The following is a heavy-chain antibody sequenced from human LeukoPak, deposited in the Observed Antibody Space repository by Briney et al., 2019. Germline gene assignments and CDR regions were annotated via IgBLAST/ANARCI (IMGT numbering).Heavy chain of an antibody. CDR3: ARDPEFGSGWEFGY. J-gene: IGHJ4*02. V-gene: IGHV3-21*01. Sequence: GDSLRLSCAVSGFTFNTYTMNWVRQAPGKGLEWVSSISSPTPYIYYADSVRGRFTISRDNTKNSLYLQMNSLIAEDTAVYYCARDPEFGSGWEFGYWGQGTLVTVSS. CDR1: GFTFNTYT. CDR2: ISSPTPYI. D-gene: IGHD6-19*01.